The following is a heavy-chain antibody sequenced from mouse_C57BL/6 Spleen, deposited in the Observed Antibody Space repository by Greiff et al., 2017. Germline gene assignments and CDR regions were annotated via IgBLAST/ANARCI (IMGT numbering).Heavy chain of an antibody. CDR1: GYTFTSYW. V-gene: IGHV1-53*01. J-gene: IGHJ1*03. D-gene: IGHD1-1*01. Sequence: QVQLQQPGTELVKPGASVKLSCKASGYTFTSYWMHWVKQRPGQGLEWIGNINPSNGGTNYNEKFKSKATLTVDKSSSAAYMQLSSLTSEDSAVYYWARLTYYYGSSHYWYFDVWGTGTTVTVSS. CDR2: INPSNGGT. CDR3: ARLTYYYGSSHYWYFDV.